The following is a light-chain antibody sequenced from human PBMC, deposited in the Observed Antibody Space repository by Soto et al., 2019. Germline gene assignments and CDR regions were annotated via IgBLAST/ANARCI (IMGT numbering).Light chain of an antibody. V-gene: IGLV2-14*01. Sequence: QSALTQPASVSGSPGQSITISCTGTSSDVGGYNYVSWYQQHPGKAPKLTIYDVSNRPSVVANRFSGSESGNTASLAISGFQAEDEADYYCSSYTSSSTLVFGGGTKLTVL. CDR3: SSYTSSSTLV. J-gene: IGLJ2*01. CDR2: DVS. CDR1: SSDVGGYNY.